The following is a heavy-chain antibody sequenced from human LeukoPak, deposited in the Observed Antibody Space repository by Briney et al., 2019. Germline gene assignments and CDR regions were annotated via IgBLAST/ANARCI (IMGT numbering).Heavy chain of an antibody. J-gene: IGHJ4*02. CDR3: AKDWDIVVVPAAMQRFDY. Sequence: GGSLSLSCAASGFTFSSYAMSWVRQAPGKGLEWVSAISGSGGSTYYADSVKGRFTISRDNSKNTLYLQMNSLRAEDTAVYYCAKDWDIVVVPAAMQRFDYWGQGTLVTVSS. D-gene: IGHD2-2*01. CDR2: ISGSGGST. CDR1: GFTFSSYA. V-gene: IGHV3-23*01.